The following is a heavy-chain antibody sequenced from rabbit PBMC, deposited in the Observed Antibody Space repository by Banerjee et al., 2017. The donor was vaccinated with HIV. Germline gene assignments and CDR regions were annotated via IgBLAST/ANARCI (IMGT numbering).Heavy chain of an antibody. CDR2: INTSSGNA. D-gene: IGHD1-1*01. J-gene: IGHJ4*01. Sequence: QEQLEESGGDLVKPEGSLTLTCTASGFSFTNKYVMCWVRQGPGKGLEWSACINTSSGNAVYAHWAKAGFTIAKPSSTTVPPQIPSLTAADTAPYFCASDLAGVIGWHFGLWAPAT. CDR1: GFSFTNKYV. V-gene: IGHV1S45*01. CDR3: ASDLAGVIGWHFGL.